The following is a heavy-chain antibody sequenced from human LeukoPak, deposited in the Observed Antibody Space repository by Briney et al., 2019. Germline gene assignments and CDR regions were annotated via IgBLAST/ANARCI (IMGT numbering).Heavy chain of an antibody. Sequence: GGSLRLSCAASGFTFSSYAMHWVRQAPGKGLEWVSSISSSSSYIYYADSVKGRFTISRDNAKNSLYLQMNSLRAEDTAVYYCARDSTEDYDILTGSMDVWGKGTTVTVSS. CDR1: GFTFSSYA. CDR3: ARDSTEDYDILTGSMDV. CDR2: ISSSSSYI. V-gene: IGHV3-21*01. J-gene: IGHJ6*04. D-gene: IGHD3-9*01.